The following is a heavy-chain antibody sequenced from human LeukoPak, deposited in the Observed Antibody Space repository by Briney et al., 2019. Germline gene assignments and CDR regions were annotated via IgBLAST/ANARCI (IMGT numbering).Heavy chain of an antibody. CDR2: IFYSGST. Sequence: SETLSLTCTVSGGSISSYYWSWIRQPPGKGLEWIGYIFYSGSTNYNPSLESRVTISVDTSKSQFSLRLTSVTAADTAVYYCARHSSLGHFDFWGQGTLVTVSS. V-gene: IGHV4-59*08. CDR1: GGSISSYY. J-gene: IGHJ4*02. CDR3: ARHSSLGHFDF.